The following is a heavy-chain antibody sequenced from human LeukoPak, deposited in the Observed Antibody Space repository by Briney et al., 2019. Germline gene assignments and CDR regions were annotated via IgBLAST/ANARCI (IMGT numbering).Heavy chain of an antibody. CDR2: ISWNSGNM. CDR3: AKGPGLGAGKRYLDL. D-gene: IGHD6-13*01. CDR1: GFTFSSYW. V-gene: IGHV3-9*01. J-gene: IGHJ2*01. Sequence: GGSLRLSCAASGFTFSSYWMSWVRQAPGKGLEWVSSISWNSGNMYYVDSVKGRFTISRDNAKNSLSLQMNSLKPEDTALYYCAKGPGLGAGKRYLDLWGRGTLVIVSS.